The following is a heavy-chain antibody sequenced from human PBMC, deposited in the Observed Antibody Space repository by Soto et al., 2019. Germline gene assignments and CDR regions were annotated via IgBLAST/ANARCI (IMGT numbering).Heavy chain of an antibody. CDR3: ANGRGFGELLSTNY. Sequence: ASVKVSCQASGYTFTNYNINWVRQAPGQGLEWMGWINTYNGNPTYAQKFQGRVTLTTDTSTSTAYMELRSLRSDDTAVYYCANGRGFGELLSTNYWGQGTLVTVSS. CDR1: GYTFTNYN. V-gene: IGHV1-18*01. J-gene: IGHJ4*02. D-gene: IGHD3-10*01. CDR2: INTYNGNP.